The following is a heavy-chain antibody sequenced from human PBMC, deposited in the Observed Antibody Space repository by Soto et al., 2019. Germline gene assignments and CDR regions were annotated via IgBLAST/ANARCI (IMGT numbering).Heavy chain of an antibody. J-gene: IGHJ4*02. V-gene: IGHV3-23*01. Sequence: PGGSLRLFCTASGFTFSTFAMDWVRQAPGKGLEWVSAISASGGATYYADSVKGRFTISRDNSKNTLFLQMYSLRAEDTAVYYCAKDPTLRLGELSFFDYWGQGTLVTVSS. D-gene: IGHD3-16*02. CDR1: GFTFSTFA. CDR3: AKDPTLRLGELSFFDY. CDR2: ISASGGAT.